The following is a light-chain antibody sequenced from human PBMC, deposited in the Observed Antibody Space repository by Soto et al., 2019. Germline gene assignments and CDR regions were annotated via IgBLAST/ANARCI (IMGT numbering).Light chain of an antibody. Sequence: DIQMTQSPSTLSASVGDRVTITCRASQSISGWLAWYQQKPGKAPKLLIYKASSLESGVPSRFSGSGSGTEFTLTISSLQPDDFATYYRQHYNSFSPYTFGQGTKLEIK. V-gene: IGKV1-5*03. CDR1: QSISGW. J-gene: IGKJ2*01. CDR2: KAS. CDR3: QHYNSFSPYT.